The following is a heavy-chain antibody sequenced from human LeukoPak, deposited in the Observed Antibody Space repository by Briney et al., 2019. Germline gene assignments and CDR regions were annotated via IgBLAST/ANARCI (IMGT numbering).Heavy chain of an antibody. CDR2: ISGSGGST. CDR1: GFTFSSYA. V-gene: IGHV3-23*01. CDR3: AKDPRITMIVVVVRFDI. D-gene: IGHD3-22*01. Sequence: GESLRLSCAASGFTFSSYAMSWVRAAPGKGLEWVSSISGSGGSTYYADSVKGRFTISRDNSKNTLYLQMNSLRAEDTAVYYCAKDPRITMIVVVVRFDIWGQGTMVTVSS. J-gene: IGHJ3*02.